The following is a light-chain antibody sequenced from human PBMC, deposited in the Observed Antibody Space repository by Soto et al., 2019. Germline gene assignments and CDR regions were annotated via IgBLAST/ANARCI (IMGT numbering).Light chain of an antibody. V-gene: IGKV3-15*01. Sequence: EIVMPQSPATLSVSPGERATLSCRASKSVSRNLAWYQQKPGQAPRLLIYGSSTRSTGIPARFSGSGSGTEFTLTIGSLLSEEFAVYDGQQYNKWPLTFGGGTKVEV. CDR3: QQYNKWPLT. CDR1: KSVSRN. J-gene: IGKJ4*01. CDR2: GSS.